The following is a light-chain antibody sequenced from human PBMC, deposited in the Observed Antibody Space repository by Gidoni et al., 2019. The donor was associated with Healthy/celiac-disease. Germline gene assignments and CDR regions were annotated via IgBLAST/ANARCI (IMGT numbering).Light chain of an antibody. CDR2: LGS. J-gene: IGKJ1*01. CDR3: RQALQTPRT. Sequence: IVMTHPPLSLPVTPGEPASISCRSSPGRLHSSGYNYLDWYLQKPGPSLQLLIYLGSNRGSGVRDRFSGSGSGSDFTLKSSRVEAEDVGVYYCRQALQTPRTFXQXTKVEIK. CDR1: PGRLHSSGYNY. V-gene: IGKV2-28*01.